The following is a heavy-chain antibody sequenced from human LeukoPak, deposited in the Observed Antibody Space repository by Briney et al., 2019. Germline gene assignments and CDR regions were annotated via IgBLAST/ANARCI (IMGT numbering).Heavy chain of an antibody. CDR3: ARAFESYYYDSSGYYFDY. Sequence: SVKVSCKASGGTFSSYAISWVRQAPGQGLEWMGGIIPIFGTANYAQKFQGRVTITADESTSTAYMELSSLRSEDTAVYYCARAFESYYYDSSGYYFDYWGQGTLVTVSS. J-gene: IGHJ4*02. CDR1: GGTFSSYA. D-gene: IGHD3-22*01. V-gene: IGHV1-69*01. CDR2: IIPIFGTA.